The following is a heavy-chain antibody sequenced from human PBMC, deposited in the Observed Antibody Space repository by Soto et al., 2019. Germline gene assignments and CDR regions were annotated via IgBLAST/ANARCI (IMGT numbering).Heavy chain of an antibody. Sequence: ASVKVSCKASGGTFSSYAVSWVRQAPGQGLEWMGGIIPIFGTANYAQKFQGRVTITADESTSTAYMELSSLRSEDTAVYYCARPNSSSSAIYYYYYGMDVWGQGTTVTVSS. CDR2: IIPIFGTA. J-gene: IGHJ6*02. D-gene: IGHD6-6*01. CDR3: ARPNSSSSAIYYYYYGMDV. CDR1: GGTFSSYA. V-gene: IGHV1-69*13.